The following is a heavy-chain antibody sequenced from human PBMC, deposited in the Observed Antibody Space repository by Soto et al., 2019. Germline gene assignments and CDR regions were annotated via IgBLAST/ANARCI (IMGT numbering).Heavy chain of an antibody. Sequence: PGGSLRLSCTSSGFTFNDDAVTWVRQAPGKGLEWVGFIRGQLYGETAEYAASVKGRFTISRDDSKSIAYLQMNSLKTEDTAVYRCSRTDYTTAHYYYYGMNVWGQGTTVTVSS. D-gene: IGHD4-4*01. CDR2: IRGQLYGETA. CDR1: GFTFNDDA. J-gene: IGHJ6*02. V-gene: IGHV3-49*04. CDR3: SRTDYTTAHYYYYGMNV.